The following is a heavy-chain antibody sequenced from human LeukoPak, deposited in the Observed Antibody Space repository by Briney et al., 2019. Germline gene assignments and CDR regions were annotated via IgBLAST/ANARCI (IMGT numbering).Heavy chain of an antibody. CDR1: GGSFSGYY. CDR3: ARAPKYYYGSGSSAYYFDY. CDR2: INHSGST. J-gene: IGHJ4*02. Sequence: SETLSLTCAVYGGSFSGYYWSWIRQPPGKGLEWIGEINHSGSTNYNPSLKSRVTISVDTSKNQFSLMLSSVTAADTAVYYCARAPKYYYGSGSSAYYFDYGGREPWSPSPQ. V-gene: IGHV4-34*01. D-gene: IGHD3-10*01.